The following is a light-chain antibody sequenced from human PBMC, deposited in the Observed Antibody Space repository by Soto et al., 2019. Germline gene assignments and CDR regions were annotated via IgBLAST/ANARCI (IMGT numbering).Light chain of an antibody. V-gene: IGKV3-15*01. J-gene: IGKJ1*01. CDR1: QSVSNH. CDR2: GAS. Sequence: EVVMTQSPATLSVSPGEGATLSCRASQSVSNHLAWYQQRPGQAPRILIYGASTRATGIPARFSGSGSGTEFTLTISSLQSEDFALYYCQQYFSWPRTFGQGTKVEI. CDR3: QQYFSWPRT.